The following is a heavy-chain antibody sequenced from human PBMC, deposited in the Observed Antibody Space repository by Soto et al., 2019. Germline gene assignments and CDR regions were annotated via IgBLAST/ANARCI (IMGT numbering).Heavy chain of an antibody. CDR2: ISGSSDNI. Sequence: QVQLVESGGGVVKPAGSLRLSCAASGFTFSDYFMSWIRQAPGKGLEWVSFISGSSDNIKYADSVKGRFTISRDNAKNSIYLQMNSLRAEDTAVDYCVRDSARIVVVPRVDGDNWLDPWGQGTLVTVSS. CDR3: VRDSARIVVVPRVDGDNWLDP. D-gene: IGHD2-2*01. CDR1: GFTFSDYF. V-gene: IGHV3-11*06. J-gene: IGHJ5*02.